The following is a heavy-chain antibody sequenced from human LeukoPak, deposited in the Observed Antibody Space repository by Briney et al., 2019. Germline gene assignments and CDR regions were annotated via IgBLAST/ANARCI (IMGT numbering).Heavy chain of an antibody. CDR1: GYSFTGYY. CDR3: VPRGDEGFDY. J-gene: IGHJ4*02. V-gene: IGHV1-2*06. CDR2: MNPKSGDT. D-gene: IGHD3-16*01. Sequence: GASVKVSCKTSGYSFTGYYMHWVRQAPGQGLEWMGRMNPKSGDTNYAQKFQGRVTITRDTSINTAYMELSSLRSDDTAVYYCVPRGDEGFDYWGQGSLVTVSS.